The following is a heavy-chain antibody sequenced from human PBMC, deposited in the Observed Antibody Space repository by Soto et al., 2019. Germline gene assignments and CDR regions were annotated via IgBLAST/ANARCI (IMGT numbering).Heavy chain of an antibody. CDR2: IYSIGST. J-gene: IGHJ6*02. D-gene: IGHD6-13*01. V-gene: IGHV4-39*01. CDR3: RRSSRYSTDV. CDR1: GGSISSSSY. Sequence: ETLSLTCTVSGGSISSSSYWGWIRQPPGKGLEWIGSIYSIGSTYYNPSLKSRVTISVDTSKNQFSLKLSSVTAADTTVYYCRRSSRYSTDVWGQGTTVTVSS.